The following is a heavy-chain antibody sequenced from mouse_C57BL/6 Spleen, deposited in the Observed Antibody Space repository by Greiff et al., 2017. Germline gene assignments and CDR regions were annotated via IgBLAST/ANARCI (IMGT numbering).Heavy chain of an antibody. CDR3: TRGDGNWFAY. V-gene: IGHV5-9-1*02. D-gene: IGHD2-1*01. Sequence: EVQLVESGAGLVKPGGSLKLSCAASGFTFSSYAMSWVRQTPEKRLEWVAYISSGGDYIYYADTVKGRFTISRDNARNTLYLQMSSLKSEDTAMYYCTRGDGNWFAYWGQGTLVTVSA. CDR1: GFTFSSYA. J-gene: IGHJ3*01. CDR2: ISSGGDYI.